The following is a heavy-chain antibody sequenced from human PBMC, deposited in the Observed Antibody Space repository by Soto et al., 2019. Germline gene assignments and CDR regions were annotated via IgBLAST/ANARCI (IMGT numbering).Heavy chain of an antibody. V-gene: IGHV3-53*01. CDR3: AGRLTTAASLDY. Sequence: VQLVESGGGLIQPGGSLRLSCAASGFSVSNNHMTWIRQTAGKGLELVSFIHGGGSTSYADSAKGRFTIHRDTSKNALYLQMDRLRAEGAAIYYCAGRLTTAASLDYWGQGNLVTVSP. CDR2: IHGGGST. CDR1: GFSVSNNH. J-gene: IGHJ4*02. D-gene: IGHD3-16*01.